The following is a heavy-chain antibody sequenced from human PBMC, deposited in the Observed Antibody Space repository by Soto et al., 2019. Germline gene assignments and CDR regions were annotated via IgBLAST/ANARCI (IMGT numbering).Heavy chain of an antibody. Sequence: GGSLRLSCAASGFTFDDYAMHWVRQVPGKGLEWVSGISWNSGRIGYADSVKGRFTISRDNAKNSLYLQMNSLRAEDTALYYCAKDMVDSSSLPPGYHYYYMDVWGKGTTVTFSS. CDR1: GFTFDDYA. V-gene: IGHV3-9*01. CDR3: AKDMVDSSSLPPGYHYYYMDV. J-gene: IGHJ6*03. CDR2: ISWNSGRI. D-gene: IGHD6-6*01.